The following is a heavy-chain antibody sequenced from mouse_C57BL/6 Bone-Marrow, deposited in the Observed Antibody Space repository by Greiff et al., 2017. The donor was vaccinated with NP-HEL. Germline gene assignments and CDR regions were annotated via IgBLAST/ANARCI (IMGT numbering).Heavy chain of an antibody. J-gene: IGHJ4*01. D-gene: IGHD1-1*01. CDR3: TALITTVAYYYAMDY. Sequence: EVMLVESGGGLVQPGGSMKLSCVASGFTFSNYWMNWVRQSPEKGLEWVAQIRLKSDNYATHYAESVKGRFTISRDDSKSSVYLQMNNLRAEDTGIYYCTALITTVAYYYAMDYWGQGTSVTVSS. CDR1: GFTFSNYW. V-gene: IGHV6-3*01. CDR2: IRLKSDNYAT.